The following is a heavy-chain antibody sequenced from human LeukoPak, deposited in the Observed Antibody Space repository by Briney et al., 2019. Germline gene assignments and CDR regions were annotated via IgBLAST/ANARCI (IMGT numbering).Heavy chain of an antibody. CDR1: GGSISSGDYY. V-gene: IGHV4-30-4*08. CDR3: ARGLWIFGVVTSFDY. D-gene: IGHD3-3*01. J-gene: IGHJ4*02. CDR2: IYYSGST. Sequence: SETLSLTCTVSGGSISSGDYYWSWIRQPPGKGLEWIGYIYYSGSTYYNPSLKSRVTISVDTSKNQFSLKLSSVTAADTAVYYCARGLWIFGVVTSFDYGGQGTLVTVSS.